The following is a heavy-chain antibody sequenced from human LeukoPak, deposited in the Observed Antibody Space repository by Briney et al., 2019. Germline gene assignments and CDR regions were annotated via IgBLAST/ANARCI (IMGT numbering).Heavy chain of an antibody. V-gene: IGHV3-48*03. Sequence: PGGSLRLSCAASGFTFSSYEMNWVRQAPGKGLEWVSYISSSGSTIYYADSVKGRFTISRDNAKNSLYLQMNSLRAEDTAVYYCARDGAWEPPHYYYGMDVRGQGTTVTVSS. D-gene: IGHD1-14*01. CDR1: GFTFSSYE. J-gene: IGHJ6*02. CDR3: ARDGAWEPPHYYYGMDV. CDR2: ISSSGSTI.